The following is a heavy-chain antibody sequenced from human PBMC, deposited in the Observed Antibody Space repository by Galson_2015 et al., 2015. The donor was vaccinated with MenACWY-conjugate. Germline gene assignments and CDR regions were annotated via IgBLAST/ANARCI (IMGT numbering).Heavy chain of an antibody. Sequence: SLRLSCAASGFYFSNCFMSWVRQAPGKGLEWVSGITGSGGNTYYADSVQGRFTLFGDNSKKTLYLQMNSLRAEDTAVYFCARAVPSRGAEVSDYWGQGTLVTVSS. CDR2: ITGSGGNT. CDR3: ARAVPSRGAEVSDY. J-gene: IGHJ4*02. CDR1: GFYFSNCF. D-gene: IGHD1-26*01. V-gene: IGHV3-23*01.